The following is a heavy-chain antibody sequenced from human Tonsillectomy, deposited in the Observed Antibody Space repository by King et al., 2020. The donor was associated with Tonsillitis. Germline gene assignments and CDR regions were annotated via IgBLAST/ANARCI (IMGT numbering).Heavy chain of an antibody. CDR1: GFTFSSYA. Sequence: VQLVESGGGLVQPGGSLRLSCAASGFTFSSYAMTWVRQAPGKGLEWVSGISVSGGNTYYADSVKGRFTISRDNSKNTLYLQMNSLRDDDTAVYYCAKDQAIVVGVIAYKSPYGLDVWGQGTTVTVSS. CDR3: AKDQAIVVGVIAYKSPYGLDV. D-gene: IGHD2-15*01. CDR2: ISVSGGNT. V-gene: IGHV3-23*04. J-gene: IGHJ6*02.